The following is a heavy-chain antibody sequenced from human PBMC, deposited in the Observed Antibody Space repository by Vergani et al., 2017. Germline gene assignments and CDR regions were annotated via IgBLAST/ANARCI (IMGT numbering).Heavy chain of an antibody. CDR1: GGTFSSYA. J-gene: IGHJ3*02. CDR2: IIPIFGTA. CDR3: ARDRAYDYGGNPGVDAFDI. D-gene: IGHD4-23*01. V-gene: IGHV1-69*13. Sequence: QVQLVQSGAEVKKPGSSVKVSCKASGGTFSSYAISWVRQAPGQGLEWMGRIIPIFGTANYAQKFQGRVTITADESTSTAYMELSSLRSEDTAVYYCARDRAYDYGGNPGVDAFDIWGQGTMVTVSS.